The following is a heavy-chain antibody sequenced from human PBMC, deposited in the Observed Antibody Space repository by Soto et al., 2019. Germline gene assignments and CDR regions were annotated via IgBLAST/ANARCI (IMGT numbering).Heavy chain of an antibody. CDR1: GGSFSGYY. D-gene: IGHD3-10*01. CDR3: ARVPIITMVRGGTPRKRFDP. V-gene: IGHV4-34*01. J-gene: IGHJ5*02. Sequence: SETLSLTCAVYGGSFSGYYWSWIRQPPGKGLEWIGEINHSGSTNYNPSLKSRVTISVDTSKNQFSLKLSSVTAADTAVYYCARVPIITMVRGGTPRKRFDPWGQGTLVTVSS. CDR2: INHSGST.